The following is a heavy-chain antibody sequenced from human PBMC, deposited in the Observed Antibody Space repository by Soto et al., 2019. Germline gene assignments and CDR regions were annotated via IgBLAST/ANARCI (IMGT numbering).Heavy chain of an antibody. D-gene: IGHD3-3*01. CDR2: INHSGST. Sequence: SETLSLTCAVCGGSFSGYYWSWIRQPPGKGLEWIGEINHSGSTNYNPSLKSRVTISVDTSKNQFSLKLSSVTAADTAVYYCARGITVFGVVIRYFDYWGQGTLVTVSS. V-gene: IGHV4-34*01. J-gene: IGHJ4*02. CDR1: GGSFSGYY. CDR3: ARGITVFGVVIRYFDY.